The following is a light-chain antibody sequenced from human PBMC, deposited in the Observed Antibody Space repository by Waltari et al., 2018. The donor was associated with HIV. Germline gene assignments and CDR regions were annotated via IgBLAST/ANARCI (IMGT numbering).Light chain of an antibody. CDR3: CSYGGTYNV. J-gene: IGLJ1*01. Sequence: QSALTQPRSVSGSPGQSVTTPCTGPNSDVGGYHSVSWYQQHPGKAPTLLIYEVSKWPSGVPDRFSGSKSGNTASLTISGLRADDEADYYCCSYGGTYNVFGTGTKVTIL. V-gene: IGLV2-11*01. CDR1: NSDVGGYHS. CDR2: EVS.